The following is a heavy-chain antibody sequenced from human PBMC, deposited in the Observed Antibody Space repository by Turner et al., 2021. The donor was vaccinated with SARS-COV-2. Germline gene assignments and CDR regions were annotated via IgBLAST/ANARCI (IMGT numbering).Heavy chain of an antibody. CDR1: DFTVSRNY. CDR3: ARVLPMGDYFDY. J-gene: IGHJ4*02. D-gene: IGHD2-15*01. CDR2: IYSGGST. V-gene: IGHV3-53*01. Sequence: EVQLVESVGVLIQPGGSLRLSCAASDFTVSRNYMGWVRQAPGKGLEWVSVIYSGGSTYDADSVKGRFTISRDSSKNTLYLQMNSLRAEDTAVYYCARVLPMGDYFDYWGQGTLVTVSS.